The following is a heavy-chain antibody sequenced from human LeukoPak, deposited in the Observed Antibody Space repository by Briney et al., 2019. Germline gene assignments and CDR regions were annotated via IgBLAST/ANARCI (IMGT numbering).Heavy chain of an antibody. CDR2: IRYDGSNK. J-gene: IGHJ4*02. Sequence: GGSLRLSCAASGFTFSNYGMHWVRQAPGKGLEWVAVIRYDGSNKYYADSVKGRFSISRDNSKNTLYLQMNSLRAEDTAVYYCARDGDTAMLINPFDYWGQGTLVTVSS. CDR3: ARDGDTAMLINPFDY. D-gene: IGHD5-18*01. V-gene: IGHV3-33*01. CDR1: GFTFSNYG.